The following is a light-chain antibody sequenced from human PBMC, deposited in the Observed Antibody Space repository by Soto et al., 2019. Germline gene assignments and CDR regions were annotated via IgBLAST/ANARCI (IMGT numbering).Light chain of an antibody. V-gene: IGKV3-11*01. CDR2: DTS. CDR1: QSVSGF. Sequence: VVLSQSSATLSLSSGESATLSCSADQSVSGFLGWYQQKLGRAPRLLIHDTSNRATGVPARFSGSGSGTDFTLTISSLEPEDFGVYYCQQRGSWPPTFGQGTRLAIK. J-gene: IGKJ5*01. CDR3: QQRGSWPPT.